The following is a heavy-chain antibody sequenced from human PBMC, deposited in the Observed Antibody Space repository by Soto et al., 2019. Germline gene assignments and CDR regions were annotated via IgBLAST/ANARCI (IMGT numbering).Heavy chain of an antibody. J-gene: IGHJ5*02. CDR1: GGTFSSYA. D-gene: IGHD2-21*02. CDR2: IIPIFGTA. Sequence: SVKVSCKASGGTFSSYAISWVRQAAGQGLEWMGGIIPIFGTANYAQKFQGRVTITADESTSTAYMELSSLRSEDTAVYYCASPVGGGNSGNWFVPWGQGTLVTVSS. V-gene: IGHV1-69*13. CDR3: ASPVGGGNSGNWFVP.